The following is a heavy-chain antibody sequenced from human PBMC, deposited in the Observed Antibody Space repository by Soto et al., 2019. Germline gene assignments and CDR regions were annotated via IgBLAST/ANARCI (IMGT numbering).Heavy chain of an antibody. CDR1: GFTFSDSW. D-gene: IGHD4-4*01. CDR3: VRGGSNYAS. J-gene: IGHJ5*02. V-gene: IGHV3-7*01. Sequence: EVQLVESGGGLVQPGGSLRLSCTASGFTFSDSWMTWVRQAPGKGLEWVARIKPDESEKKYADSVKGRFSISRDNAKNSMYLQMDSLRGEDTAVYYCVRGGSNYASWGQATLVTVSS. CDR2: IKPDESEK.